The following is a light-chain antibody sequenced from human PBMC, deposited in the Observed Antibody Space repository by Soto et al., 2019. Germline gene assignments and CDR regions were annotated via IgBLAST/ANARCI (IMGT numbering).Light chain of an antibody. J-gene: IGLJ3*02. V-gene: IGLV1-44*01. Sequence: QSVLTQPPSASGTPGQRVTISCSGSSSNIGGNTVNWYQHLPGTSPKLLIYTNNQRPSGVPDRFSGSKSGTSASLAISGLQSEDETDYYCVAWDDSLNGWVFGGGTQLTVL. CDR1: SSNIGGNT. CDR2: TNN. CDR3: VAWDDSLNGWV.